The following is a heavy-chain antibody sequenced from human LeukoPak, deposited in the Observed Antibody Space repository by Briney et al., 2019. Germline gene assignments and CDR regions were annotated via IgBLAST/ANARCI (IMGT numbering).Heavy chain of an antibody. CDR1: GGSISSNNW. Sequence: PSGTLSLTCAVSGGSISSNNWWSWVRQAPGKGLEWIGEIYHSGSTNYNPSLKSRVTTSVDKSKNQLSLKLTSVTAADTAVYYCARGSGSYTPLDSWGQGTLVTVSS. J-gene: IGHJ4*02. V-gene: IGHV4-4*02. D-gene: IGHD1-26*01. CDR2: IYHSGST. CDR3: ARGSGSYTPLDS.